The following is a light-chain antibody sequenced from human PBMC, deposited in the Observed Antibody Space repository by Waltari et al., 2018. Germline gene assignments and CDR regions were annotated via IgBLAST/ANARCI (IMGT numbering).Light chain of an antibody. V-gene: IGLV2-23*02. CDR2: DVS. Sequence: QSALTQPASVSGSPGQSITISCTGTSSDVGNYNLVSWYQQHPGKAPKLMIYDVSKRPSGVSDRFSGSKSGNTASRTIAGLQAEDEADYYCCSYAGSSTWVFGGGTKLTVL. J-gene: IGLJ3*02. CDR1: SSDVGNYNL. CDR3: CSYAGSSTWV.